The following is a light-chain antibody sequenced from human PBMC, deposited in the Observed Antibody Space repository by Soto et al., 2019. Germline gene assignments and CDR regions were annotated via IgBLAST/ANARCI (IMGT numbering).Light chain of an antibody. Sequence: DIQMTQSPSTLSGSVGDRVTITCRASQTISSWLAWYQQKPGKAPKLLIYKASSLESGVPSRFSGSGSGTEFTLTISSLQPDDFATYYCQQYNSYSRTFXQGTKVDIK. J-gene: IGKJ1*01. CDR3: QQYNSYSRT. CDR1: QTISSW. V-gene: IGKV1-5*03. CDR2: KAS.